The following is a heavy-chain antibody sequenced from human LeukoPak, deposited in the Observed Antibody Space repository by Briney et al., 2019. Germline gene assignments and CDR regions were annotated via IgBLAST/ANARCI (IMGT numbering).Heavy chain of an antibody. CDR1: GGTFSSYA. J-gene: IGHJ4*02. Sequence: SVKASCKASGGTFSSYAISWVRQAPGQGLEWMGGIIPIFGTANYAQKFQGRVTITADKSTSTAYMELSSLRSEDTAVYYCAEGYYYGSGSSFDYWGQGTLVTVSS. CDR2: IIPIFGTA. CDR3: AEGYYYGSGSSFDY. D-gene: IGHD3-10*01. V-gene: IGHV1-69*06.